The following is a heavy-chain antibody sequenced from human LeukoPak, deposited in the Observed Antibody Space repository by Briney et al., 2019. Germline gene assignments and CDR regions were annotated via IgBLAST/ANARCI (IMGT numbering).Heavy chain of an antibody. CDR1: GFTFGGYG. J-gene: IGHJ4*02. Sequence: QPGRSLRLSCAGSGFTFGGYGMHWLRQTPGKGLEWVAVIAYDGSRAFYADSVKGRFTISRVNSKNTMSVQMDDLRAEDTAVYYCTRYNNDHFDYWGQGTLVTVSS. CDR2: IAYDGSRA. V-gene: IGHV3-33*01. CDR3: TRYNNDHFDY. D-gene: IGHD1-14*01.